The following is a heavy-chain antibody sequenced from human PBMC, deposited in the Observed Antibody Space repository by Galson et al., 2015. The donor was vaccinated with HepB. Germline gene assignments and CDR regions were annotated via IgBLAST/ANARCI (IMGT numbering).Heavy chain of an antibody. D-gene: IGHD6-13*01. CDR2: INPNSGGT. CDR1: GYTFTSYD. J-gene: IGHJ4*02. Sequence: SVKVSCKASGYTFTSYDINWVRQATGQGLEWMGWINPNSGGTNFAQKFPGRVTMTRDTSISTAYMELSRLRSDDTAVYYCARGYNSSSGENYWGPGTLVAASS. CDR3: ARGYNSSSGENY. V-gene: IGHV1-2*02.